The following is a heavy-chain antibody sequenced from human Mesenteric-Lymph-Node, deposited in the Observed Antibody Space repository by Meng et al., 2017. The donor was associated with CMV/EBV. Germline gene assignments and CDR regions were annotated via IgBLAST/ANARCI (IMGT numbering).Heavy chain of an antibody. V-gene: IGHV4-39*07. CDR3: ARGGIIAARSVL. Sequence: SETLSLTCTVSGGSISSSSYYWGWIRQPPGKGLEWIGSIYYSGSTYYNPSLKGRVTMSVYTSKNEFSLRLTSVTAADTAMYYCARGGIIAARSVLWGQGTLVTVSS. CDR1: GGSISSSSYY. D-gene: IGHD6-6*01. CDR2: IYYSGST. J-gene: IGHJ4*02.